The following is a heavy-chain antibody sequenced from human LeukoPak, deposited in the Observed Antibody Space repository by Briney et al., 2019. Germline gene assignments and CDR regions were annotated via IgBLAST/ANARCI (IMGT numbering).Heavy chain of an antibody. CDR3: ARYTRGLGYMDV. V-gene: IGHV3-20*04. CDR2: ISWNGGRT. Sequence: GGSLRLSCTVSGFSLSSYAMSWVRRAPGKGLEWVSGISWNGGRTGYADSMKGRFTISRDNAKNSLYLQMNSLRAEDTALYYCARYTRGLGYMDVWGKGTTVTVSS. D-gene: IGHD3-10*01. J-gene: IGHJ6*03. CDR1: GFSLSSYA.